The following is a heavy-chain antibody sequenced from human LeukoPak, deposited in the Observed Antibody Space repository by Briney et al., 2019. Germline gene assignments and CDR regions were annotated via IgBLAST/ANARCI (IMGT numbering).Heavy chain of an antibody. Sequence: SQTLSLTCTVSGGSISSGDYYWSWIRQPPGKGLEWIGYIYYSGSTYYNPSLNSRVTISVDTSQNQFSLKLTSVTAADTAVYYCARARGYTGYELDYWGRGTLVTVSS. V-gene: IGHV4-30-4*08. D-gene: IGHD5-12*01. CDR2: IYYSGST. CDR1: GGSISSGDYY. CDR3: ARARGYTGYELDY. J-gene: IGHJ4*02.